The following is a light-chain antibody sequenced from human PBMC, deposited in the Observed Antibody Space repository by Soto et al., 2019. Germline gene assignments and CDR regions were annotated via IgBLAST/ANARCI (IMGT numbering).Light chain of an antibody. Sequence: EIVMTQSPATLSVSPGDRATLSCRASQSVSSSLAWYQQIPGQAPRLLIYDASTRATGIPARFGGSGSGTEFTLPISSLQSEDFAVYYCQQYNNWPPLPFGGGTKVELK. V-gene: IGKV3-15*01. CDR2: DAS. CDR3: QQYNNWPPLP. CDR1: QSVSSS. J-gene: IGKJ4*01.